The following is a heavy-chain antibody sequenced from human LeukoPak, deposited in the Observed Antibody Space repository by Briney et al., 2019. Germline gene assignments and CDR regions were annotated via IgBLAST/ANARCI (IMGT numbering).Heavy chain of an antibody. D-gene: IGHD6-13*01. V-gene: IGHV3-33*01. CDR1: GFTFSSYG. CDR3: ARDRAAAGDWYFDL. CDR2: IWYDGSDK. Sequence: PGGSLRLSCAASGFTFSSYGMHWVRQAPGKGLAWVAVIWYDGSDKYYADSVKGRFTISRDNSKNTLYLQMNSLRAEDTAMYYCARDRAAAGDWYFDLWGRGTLVTVSS. J-gene: IGHJ2*01.